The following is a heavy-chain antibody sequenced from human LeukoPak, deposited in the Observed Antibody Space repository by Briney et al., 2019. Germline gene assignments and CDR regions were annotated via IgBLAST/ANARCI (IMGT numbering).Heavy chain of an antibody. D-gene: IGHD2-15*01. CDR1: GFTFSLYG. J-gene: IGHJ4*02. CDR3: AKGDGGIYYFDY. CDR2: ISYDGSNK. Sequence: GRSLRLSRAASGFTFSLYGIHWVRQAPGKGLEWVAVISYDGSNKYYADSVKGRFTISRDNSKSTLYLQMNSLRAEDTAVYYCAKGDGGIYYFDYWGQGTLVTVSS. V-gene: IGHV3-30*18.